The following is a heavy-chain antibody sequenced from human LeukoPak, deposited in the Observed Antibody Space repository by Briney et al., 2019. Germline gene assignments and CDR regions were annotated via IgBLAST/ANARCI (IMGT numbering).Heavy chain of an antibody. J-gene: IGHJ3*01. V-gene: IGHV1-2*02. CDR1: EYTFIGYY. D-gene: IGHD3-10*01. Sequence: ASVKVSCKAFEYTFIGYYMHWVRQAPGQRPEWMGWINPNSGGTIYAQKFQDRVTMTRDTSISTAYMELNRLRSDDTAVYYCVRDRGVWAFDVWGQGTMVTVSS. CDR2: INPNSGGT. CDR3: VRDRGVWAFDV.